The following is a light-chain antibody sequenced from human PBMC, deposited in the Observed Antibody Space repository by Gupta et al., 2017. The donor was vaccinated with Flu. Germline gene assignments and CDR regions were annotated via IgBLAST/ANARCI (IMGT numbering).Light chain of an antibody. CDR3: SSDTNTNTLVV. CDR1: SSDIGTYKY. J-gene: IGLJ2*01. Sequence: QSALTQPASVSGSPGQSITISCTGTSSDIGTYKYVSWYQQHPGKAPQLMIFEVSNRPSGVSNRFSGSKSGNTASLTISGLQAEDEADYYCSSDTNTNTLVVFGGGTKLTVL. V-gene: IGLV2-14*01. CDR2: EVS.